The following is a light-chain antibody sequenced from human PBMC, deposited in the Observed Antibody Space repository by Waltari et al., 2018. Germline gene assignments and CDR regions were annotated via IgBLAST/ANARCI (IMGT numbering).Light chain of an antibody. CDR1: QTIRNY. CDR2: AAS. V-gene: IGKV1-39*01. CDR3: QQTYSTPYT. J-gene: IGKJ2*01. Sequence: DIQLTQSPSSLSASVGDRVTITCRASQTIRNYLNWYQHKPGESPKLLIFAASNLQIWVPSRFSGSGSGTDFTLIISSLQPADFATYFCQQTYSTPYTFGQGTKLEIK.